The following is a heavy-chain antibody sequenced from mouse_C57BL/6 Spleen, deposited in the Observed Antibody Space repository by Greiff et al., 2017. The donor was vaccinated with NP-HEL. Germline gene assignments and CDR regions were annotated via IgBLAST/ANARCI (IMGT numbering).Heavy chain of an antibody. CDR3: ARGGDPFDS. CDR2: INPNNGGT. V-gene: IGHV1-26*01. Sequence: VQLQQSGPELVKPGASVKISCKASGYTFTDYYMNWVKQSHGKSLEWIGDINPNNGGTSYNQKFKGKATLTVDKSSSTAYMELRSLTSEDSAVYYSARGGDPFDSWGQGTTLSVSS. J-gene: IGHJ2*01. CDR1: GYTFTDYY. D-gene: IGHD2-13*01.